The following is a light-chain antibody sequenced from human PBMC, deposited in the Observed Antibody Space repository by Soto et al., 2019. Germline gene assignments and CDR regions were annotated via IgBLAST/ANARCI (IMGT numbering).Light chain of an antibody. Sequence: IVITQSPYTLPVSPAEGATLSCSVSQSIRSNLAWYQQRPGQAPRLLMYGASTRADGIPARFTGSGSGTEFTLTISSLQSEDFAVYYCQQYHIWPPWTSGQGTKVDI. CDR1: QSIRSN. V-gene: IGKV3-15*01. J-gene: IGKJ1*01. CDR2: GAS. CDR3: QQYHIWPPWT.